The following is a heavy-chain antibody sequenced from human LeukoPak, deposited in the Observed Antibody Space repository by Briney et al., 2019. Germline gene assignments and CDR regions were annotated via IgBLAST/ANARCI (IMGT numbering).Heavy chain of an antibody. J-gene: IGHJ6*02. V-gene: IGHV3-23*01. CDR3: ARPYYGSGSYYNPYYYYGMDV. CDR2: ISGSGGST. Sequence: PGGSLRLSCAASGFTFSSYAMSWVRQAPGKGLEWVSAISGSGGSTYYADSVKGRFTISRDNAKNSLYLQMNSLRAEDTAVYYCARPYYGSGSYYNPYYYYGMDVWGQGTTVTVSS. D-gene: IGHD3-10*01. CDR1: GFTFSSYA.